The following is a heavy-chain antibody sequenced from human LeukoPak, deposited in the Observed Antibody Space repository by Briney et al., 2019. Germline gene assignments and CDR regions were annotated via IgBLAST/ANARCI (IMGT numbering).Heavy chain of an antibody. CDR1: GGSISSYY. D-gene: IGHD3-9*01. J-gene: IGHJ3*02. Sequence: ASETLSLTCTVSGGSISSYYRSWIRQPPGKGLEWIGYIYYSGSTNYNPSLKSRVTISVDTSKNQFSLKLSSVTAADTAVYYCARSYYDILTGSHDAFDIWGQGTMVTVSS. CDR2: IYYSGST. V-gene: IGHV4-59*01. CDR3: ARSYYDILTGSHDAFDI.